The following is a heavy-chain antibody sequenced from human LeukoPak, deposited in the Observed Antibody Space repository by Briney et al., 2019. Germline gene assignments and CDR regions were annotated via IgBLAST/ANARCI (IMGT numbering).Heavy chain of an antibody. D-gene: IGHD6-13*01. CDR3: ARGRSGSSSWADFDY. J-gene: IGHJ4*02. V-gene: IGHV4-31*03. CDR1: GGSISSGVYY. Sequence: KSSETLSLTCTVSGGSISSGVYYWSWIRQHPGKGLEWNGYIYYSGNTYYNPSLKSRVTISVDTSRNQFSLKLSSVTAADTAVYYCARGRSGSSSWADFDYWGQGTLVTVSS. CDR2: IYYSGNT.